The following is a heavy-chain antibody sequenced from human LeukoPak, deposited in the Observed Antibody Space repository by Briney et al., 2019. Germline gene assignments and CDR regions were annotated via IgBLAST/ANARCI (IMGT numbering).Heavy chain of an antibody. J-gene: IGHJ3*02. V-gene: IGHV3-11*03. D-gene: IGHD3-3*01. CDR3: ARRFWYAFDI. Sequence: GGSLRLSCAASGFTFSDYYMSWIRQAPGKGLEWVSYTSSSSSYTNYADSVKGRFTIPRDNAKNSLYLQMTSLRAEDTAVYYCARRFWYAFDIWGQGTMVTVSS. CDR2: TSSSSSYT. CDR1: GFTFSDYY.